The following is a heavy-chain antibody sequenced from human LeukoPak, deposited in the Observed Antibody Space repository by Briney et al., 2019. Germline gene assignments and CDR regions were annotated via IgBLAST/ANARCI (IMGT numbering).Heavy chain of an antibody. CDR3: AKEKWLGDGYNDY. CDR2: ISGSGGST. Sequence: GGSLRLSCAASGVTFSSYAMNWVRQAPGKGLEWVSAISGSGGSTYYADSVKGRFTISRDNSKNTLYLQMNSLRAEDTAVYYCAKEKWLGDGYNDYWGQGTLVTVSS. CDR1: GVTFSSYA. J-gene: IGHJ4*02. V-gene: IGHV3-23*01. D-gene: IGHD5-24*01.